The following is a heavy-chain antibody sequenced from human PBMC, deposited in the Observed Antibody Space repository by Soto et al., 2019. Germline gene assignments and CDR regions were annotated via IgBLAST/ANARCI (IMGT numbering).Heavy chain of an antibody. CDR1: GFTVSSNY. D-gene: IGHD3-10*01. J-gene: IGHJ6*02. V-gene: IGHV3-66*01. CDR2: IYSGGST. CDR3: ARDRGNHYYYYGMDV. Sequence: EVQLVEPGGGLVQPGGSLRLSCAASGFTVSSNYMSWVRQAPGKGLEWVSVIYSGGSTYYADSVKGRFTISRDNSKNTLYLQMNSLRAEDTAVYYCARDRGNHYYYYGMDVWGQGTTVTVSS.